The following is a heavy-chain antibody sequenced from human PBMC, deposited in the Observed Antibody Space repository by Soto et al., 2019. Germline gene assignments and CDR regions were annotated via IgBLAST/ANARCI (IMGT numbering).Heavy chain of an antibody. CDR3: VKYTVSEDLGES. D-gene: IGHD3-16*01. CDR1: GLTFSSYA. Sequence: VQLLESGGDVVRPGGSLRLSCAASGLTFSSYAMGWVRQAPGKGLEWVAGVSRAGTYTFYADSVRGRFSISRDYSRDTVELYMSALRGDDTAVYFCVKYTVSEDLGESWGQGTLVSVSS. V-gene: IGHV3-23*01. CDR2: VSRAGTYT. J-gene: IGHJ5*02.